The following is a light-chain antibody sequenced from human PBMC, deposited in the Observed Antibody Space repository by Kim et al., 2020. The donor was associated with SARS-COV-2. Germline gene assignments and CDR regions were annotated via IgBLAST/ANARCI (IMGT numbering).Light chain of an antibody. CDR2: DAS. Sequence: DTQMTQSPSTLSASVGDRVTITCRASQSVYNWMAWYQHKPGKAPKLLMYDASTLESGIPSRFSGSGYGTEFILTINSLHPDDFATYYCPQCNADTHTFGQGTKVEIK. J-gene: IGKJ2*01. V-gene: IGKV1-5*01. CDR1: QSVYNW. CDR3: PQCNADTHT.